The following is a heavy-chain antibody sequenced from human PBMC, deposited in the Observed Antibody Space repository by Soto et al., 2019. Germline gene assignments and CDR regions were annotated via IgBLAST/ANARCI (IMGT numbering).Heavy chain of an antibody. CDR2: ISGSGGST. CDR1: GFTFSSYA. V-gene: IGHV3-23*01. J-gene: IGHJ1*01. Sequence: GSLRLSCAASGFTFSSYAMSWVRQAPGKGLEWVSAISGSGGSTYYADSVKGRFTISRDNSKNTLYLQMNSLRAEDTAVYYCAKASYDFWGGYYTWSPYAEYFRHWGQGTLVTVSS. CDR3: AKASYDFWGGYYTWSPYAEYFRH. D-gene: IGHD3-3*01.